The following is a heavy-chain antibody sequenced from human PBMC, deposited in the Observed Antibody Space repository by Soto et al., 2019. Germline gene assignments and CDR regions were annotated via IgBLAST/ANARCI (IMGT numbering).Heavy chain of an antibody. V-gene: IGHV4-4*02. CDR2: IYDSGNT. CDR3: ATCQLGEYYYAMDI. J-gene: IGHJ6*02. CDR1: GDSITTYKW. Sequence: KTSETLSLTCGVSGDSITTYKWWTWVRQTPGKGLEWIGEIYDSGNTRYNPSLKSRVTISKDTSKNELSPKLNSVTVADTAVYYCATCQLGEYYYAMDIWGQGTTVTVSS. D-gene: IGHD7-27*01.